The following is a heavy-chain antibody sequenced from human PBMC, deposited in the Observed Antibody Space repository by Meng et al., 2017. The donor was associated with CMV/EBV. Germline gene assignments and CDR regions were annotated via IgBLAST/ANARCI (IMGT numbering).Heavy chain of an antibody. Sequence: GSLRLSCTVSGGSISSSSYYWGWIRQPPGKGLEWIGSIYYSGSTYYNPSLKNRVTISVDTSKNQFSLKLSSVTAADTAVYYCARNIVVVPAATNWFDPWGQGTLVTVSS. V-gene: IGHV4-39*07. CDR1: GGSISSSSYY. CDR2: IYYSGST. D-gene: IGHD2-2*01. J-gene: IGHJ5*02. CDR3: ARNIVVVPAATNWFDP.